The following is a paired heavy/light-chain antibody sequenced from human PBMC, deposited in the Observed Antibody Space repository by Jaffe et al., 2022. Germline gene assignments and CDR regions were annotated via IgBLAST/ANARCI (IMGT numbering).Heavy chain of an antibody. D-gene: IGHD6-13*01. Sequence: EVQLVESGGGLVQPGRSLSLSCTGSEFTFGDYAMSWFRQAPGKGLEWVGFIRSKPYGGTPEYAASVKGRFTISRDDSKSIAYLQMNSLKIEDTAVYYCSRGGNRSGWYHAFQIWGQGTMVTVSS. CDR2: IRSKPYGGTP. V-gene: IGHV3-49*03. CDR1: EFTFGDYA. CDR3: SRGGNRSGWYHAFQI. J-gene: IGHJ3*02.
Light chain of an antibody. Sequence: DIQMTQSPSAMSASVGDRVTITCRASQDISNYLAWFQQKPGKVPKRLIHASSTLQSGVPSRFSGSGSGTEFTLTISSLQPEDFATYYCLQHNSYPWTFGQGTKVEIK. V-gene: IGKV1-17*03. J-gene: IGKJ1*01. CDR2: ASS. CDR1: QDISNY. CDR3: LQHNSYPWT.